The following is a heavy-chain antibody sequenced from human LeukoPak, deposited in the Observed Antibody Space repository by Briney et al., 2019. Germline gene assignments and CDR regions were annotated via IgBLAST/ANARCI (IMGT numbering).Heavy chain of an antibody. Sequence: SETLSLTCTVSGGSISNYHWSWIRQPPGKGLEWIGYINYSGSTNFDPSLKSRVTISVDTSKNQLSLKLSSVTAADTAVYYCAREYYYGPGSYYDYWGQGTLVTVSS. J-gene: IGHJ4*02. CDR3: AREYYYGPGSYYDY. CDR1: GGSISNYH. V-gene: IGHV4-59*01. D-gene: IGHD3-10*01. CDR2: INYSGST.